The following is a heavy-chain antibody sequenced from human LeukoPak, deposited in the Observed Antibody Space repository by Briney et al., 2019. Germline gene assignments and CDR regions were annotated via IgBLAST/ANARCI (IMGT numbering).Heavy chain of an antibody. V-gene: IGHV4-39*07. J-gene: IGHJ6*03. CDR1: GGSISSSSYY. Sequence: PSETLSLTCTVSGGSISSSSYYWAWIRQPPGKGLEWIGSSSYSGSPYYNPSLKSRVTISVDTSKNQFSLKLSSVTAADTAVYYCARAVSWTDYYYYMEVWGKGTTVTVSS. D-gene: IGHD6-13*01. CDR2: SSYSGSP. CDR3: ARAVSWTDYYYYMEV.